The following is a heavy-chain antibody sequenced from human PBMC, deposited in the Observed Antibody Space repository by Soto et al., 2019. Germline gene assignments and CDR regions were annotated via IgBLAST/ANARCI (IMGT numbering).Heavy chain of an antibody. J-gene: IGHJ5*02. CDR3: ASKHYDFWSGYFPPNWFDP. CDR2: IYYSGST. CDR1: GGSISSSSYY. Sequence: QLQLQELGPGLVKPSETLSLTCTVSGGSISSSSYYWGWIRQPPGKGLEWIGSIYYSGSTYYNPSLKSRVTISVDTSKNQFSLKLSSVTAADTAVYYCASKHYDFWSGYFPPNWFDPWGQGTLVTVSS. D-gene: IGHD3-3*01. V-gene: IGHV4-39*01.